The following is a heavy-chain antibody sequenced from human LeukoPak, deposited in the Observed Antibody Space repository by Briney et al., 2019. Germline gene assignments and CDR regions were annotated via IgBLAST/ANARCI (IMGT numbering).Heavy chain of an antibody. J-gene: IGHJ4*02. CDR3: YVSGWTEDIDN. CDR1: GITFSSHA. V-gene: IGHV3-64D*06. CDR2: ISDNGGMT. Sequence: GGSLRLSCSASGITFSSHAMHWVRQAPGKGLEYVSAISDNGGMTFYADSVKGRFTISRDNSKNTLYLQMRSLRGEDTAVYYRYVSGWTEDIDNWGQGTLVTVSS. D-gene: IGHD6-19*01.